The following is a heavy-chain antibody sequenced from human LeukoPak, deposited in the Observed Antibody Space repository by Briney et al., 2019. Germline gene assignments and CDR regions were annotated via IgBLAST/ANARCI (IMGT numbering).Heavy chain of an antibody. CDR1: GLTFSSYS. D-gene: IGHD5-12*01. Sequence: PGGSLRLSCAVSGLTFSSYSMNWVRQAPGKGLEWVSTISGSGGSPYYADSVKGRFTISRDNSKNTLYLHMNSLRAEDTAVYYCAKGSDYAWDFFNYWGQGTLVTVSS. CDR2: ISGSGGSP. J-gene: IGHJ4*02. V-gene: IGHV3-23*01. CDR3: AKGSDYAWDFFNY.